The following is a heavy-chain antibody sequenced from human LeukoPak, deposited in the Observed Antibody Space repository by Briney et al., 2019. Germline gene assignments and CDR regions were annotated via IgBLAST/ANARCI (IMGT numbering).Heavy chain of an antibody. J-gene: IGHJ4*02. CDR2: IYHSGST. D-gene: IGHD3-16*02. CDR1: GDSVSSIHW. Sequence: PSETLSLTCAVSGDSVSSIHWWGWVRQPPGRGLEWIGEIYHSGSTNYSPSLKSRVTISIDTSKNQFSLKLTSVTAADTAVYYCASSAYDYVWGSYRYSGGYFDYWGQGTLVTVSS. CDR3: ASSAYDYVWGSYRYSGGYFDY. V-gene: IGHV4-4*02.